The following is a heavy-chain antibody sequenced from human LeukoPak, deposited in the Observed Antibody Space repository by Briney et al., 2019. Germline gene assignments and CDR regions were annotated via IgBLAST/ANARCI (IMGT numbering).Heavy chain of an antibody. D-gene: IGHD6-13*01. V-gene: IGHV4-59*11. CDR3: ARSLSTGPSAAGDAFYFYYGMDV. J-gene: IGHJ6*02. CDR2: IHYSGST. CDR1: GGSISSHY. Sequence: SETLSLICNVSGGSISSHYWSWIRQPPAKGLEWMAYIHYSGSTNYNPSLTSRVTISVDTSKNQFSLKLTSVTAADTAVYYCARSLSTGPSAAGDAFYFYYGMDVWGQGTTVTVSS.